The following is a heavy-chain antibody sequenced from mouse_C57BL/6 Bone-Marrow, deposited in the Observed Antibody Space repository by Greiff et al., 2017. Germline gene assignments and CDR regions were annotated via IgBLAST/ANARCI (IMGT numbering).Heavy chain of an antibody. Sequence: EVQRVESGGGLVKPGGSLKLSCAASGFTFSDYGMHWVRQAPEKGLEWVAYIRSGSSTIYYADTMQGQFTISRDNAKNTLFLQMTSLRSEDTAMYYCARGGDFDYWGQGTTLTVSS. CDR1: GFTFSDYG. CDR3: ARGGDFDY. CDR2: IRSGSSTI. V-gene: IGHV5-17*01. J-gene: IGHJ2*01.